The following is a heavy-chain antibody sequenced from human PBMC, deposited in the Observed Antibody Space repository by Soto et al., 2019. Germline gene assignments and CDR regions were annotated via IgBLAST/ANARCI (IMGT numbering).Heavy chain of an antibody. D-gene: IGHD2-15*01. Sequence: GSXTLSCAASGFTLSAYDMHWVRQAEGKCLEWVSALGAADDPYYLVSVKGRFTISRENAKNSLYLQMNNLRAGDTAVYYCAKAYSGRLPRRADYYYAMDVWGQGTTVTVSS. J-gene: IGHJ6*02. CDR3: AKAYSGRLPRRADYYYAMDV. CDR1: GFTLSAYD. CDR2: LGAADDP. V-gene: IGHV3-13*05.